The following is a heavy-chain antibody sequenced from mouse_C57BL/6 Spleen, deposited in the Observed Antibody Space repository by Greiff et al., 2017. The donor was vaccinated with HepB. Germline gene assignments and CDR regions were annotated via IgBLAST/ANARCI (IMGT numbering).Heavy chain of an antibody. CDR3: ARGVTTRFDY. D-gene: IGHD2-5*01. J-gene: IGHJ2*01. V-gene: IGHV1-59*01. CDR2: IDPSDSYT. CDR1: GYTFTSYW. Sequence: QVQLQQPGAELVRPGTSVKLSCKASGYTFTSYWMHWVKQRPGQGLEWIGVIDPSDSYTNYNQKFKGKATLTVDTSSSTAYMQLSSLTSEDSAVYYCARGVTTRFDYWGQGTTLTVSS.